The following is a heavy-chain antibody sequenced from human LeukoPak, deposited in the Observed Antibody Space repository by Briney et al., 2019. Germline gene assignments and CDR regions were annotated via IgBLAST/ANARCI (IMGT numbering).Heavy chain of an antibody. V-gene: IGHV1-18*01. CDR2: ISAYNGNT. J-gene: IGHJ4*02. D-gene: IGHD1-26*01. CDR3: AIRGYSGSYSNLDY. Sequence: GASVKVSCKASGGTFSSYAISWVRQAPGQGLEWMGWISAYNGNTNYAQKLQGRVTMTTDTSTSTAYMELRSLRSDDTAVYYCAIRGYSGSYSNLDYWGQGTLVTVSS. CDR1: GGTFSSYA.